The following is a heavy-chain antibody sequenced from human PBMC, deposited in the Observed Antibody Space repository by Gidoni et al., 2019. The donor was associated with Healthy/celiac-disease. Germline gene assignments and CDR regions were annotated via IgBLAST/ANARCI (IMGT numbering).Heavy chain of an antibody. CDR2: IYTSGST. CDR3: ASSYSDPYYYYMDV. J-gene: IGHJ6*03. Sequence: QVQLQESGPGLVKPSQTLSLTCTVSGGSISSGSYYWSWIRQPAGKGLEWIGRIYTSGSTNYNPSLKSRVTISVDTSKNQFSLKLSSVTAADTAVYYCASSYSDPYYYYMDVWGKGTTVTVSS. CDR1: GGSISSGSYY. V-gene: IGHV4-61*02. D-gene: IGHD4-17*01.